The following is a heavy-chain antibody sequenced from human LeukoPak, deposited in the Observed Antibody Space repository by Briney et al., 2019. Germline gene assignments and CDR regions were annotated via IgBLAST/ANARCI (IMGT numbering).Heavy chain of an antibody. D-gene: IGHD5-18*01. J-gene: IGHJ4*02. CDR1: GFTFSNSW. V-gene: IGHV3-15*01. CDR3: STISPQRGYIYGYYFDS. Sequence: GGSLRLSCAASGFTFSNSWMNWVRQTPGKGLEWVGRIKSKTDGETTEYATPVKDRFTISRDESKATVYLQTNSLKTEDTAVYYCSTISPQRGYIYGYYFDSWGQGTLVTVSA. CDR2: IKSKTDGETT.